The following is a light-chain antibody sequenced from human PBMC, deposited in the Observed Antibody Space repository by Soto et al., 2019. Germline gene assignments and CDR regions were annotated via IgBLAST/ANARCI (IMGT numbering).Light chain of an antibody. CDR2: DAS. J-gene: IGKJ1*01. CDR3: QQYSTWTRT. V-gene: IGKV3-15*01. CDR1: QSVSGT. Sequence: DILMTQSPATLSGSQGERATLSCRANQSVSGTVAWYQHKPGQAPRLLMYDASTRASGISGRFSVSRSGTEGTISISGLQSKDGSVYYGQQYSTWTRTFGQGTKVDIK.